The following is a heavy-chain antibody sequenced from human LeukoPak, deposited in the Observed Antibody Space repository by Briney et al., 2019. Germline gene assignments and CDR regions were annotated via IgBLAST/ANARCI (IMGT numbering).Heavy chain of an antibody. CDR2: IWSDGTNQ. J-gene: IGHJ4*02. Sequence: PGKSLTLSCVASQFRFPFSHYGMHWVRQAPGRGLEWVAVIWSDGTNQYYADSVRGRFTISRDNSQNTVYLQMNSLRVEDTAVYFCAKDAQRGFDYSNSLEYWGQGTRVTVSS. D-gene: IGHD4-11*01. V-gene: IGHV3-33*06. CDR1: QFRFPFSHYG. CDR3: AKDAQRGFDYSNSLEY.